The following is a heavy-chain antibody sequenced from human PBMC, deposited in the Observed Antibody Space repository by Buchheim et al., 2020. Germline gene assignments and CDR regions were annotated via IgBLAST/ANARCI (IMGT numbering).Heavy chain of an antibody. CDR1: GFTFSSYG. D-gene: IGHD5-18*01. V-gene: IGHV3-23*01. Sequence: EVQLLESGGGLVQPGGSLRLSCAASGFTFSSYGMSWVRQAPGKGLEWVSGTSCSGGSTYYADSVKGRFTISRDNSKNTLYLQMNSPRAEDTAVYYCAKTSSYSPAYYMDVWGKGTT. J-gene: IGHJ6*03. CDR3: AKTSSYSPAYYMDV. CDR2: TSCSGGST.